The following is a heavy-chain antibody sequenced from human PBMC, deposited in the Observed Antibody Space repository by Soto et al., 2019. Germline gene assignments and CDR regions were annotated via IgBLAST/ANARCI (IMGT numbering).Heavy chain of an antibody. D-gene: IGHD6-25*01. V-gene: IGHV4-59*08. CDR2: IYHSGST. CDR3: ARLGSIAADDFDY. J-gene: IGHJ4*02. CDR1: GGSISSSY. Sequence: QVQLQESGPGLVKPSETLSLTCTVSGGSISSSYWSWIRQPPGKGLEWTGYIYHSGSTNYNPSLKSRVTISVDTSKNQFSLKLSSVTAADTAVDYCARLGSIAADDFDYWGQGTLVTVSS.